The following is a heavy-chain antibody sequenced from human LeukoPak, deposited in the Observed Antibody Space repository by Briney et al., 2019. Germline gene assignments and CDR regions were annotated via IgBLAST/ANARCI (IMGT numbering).Heavy chain of an antibody. CDR3: ARDLSGVPGYTYGRWIDY. CDR1: GFTLNRYW. V-gene: IGHV3-7*01. D-gene: IGHD5-18*01. CDR2: IKQDGSAK. J-gene: IGHJ4*02. Sequence: GGSLRLSCAASGFTLNRYWMSWVRQAPGKELQWVAHIKQDGSAKYYVDSVKGRFTISRDNAKTSLYLQMNSLRAEDTAVYYCARDLSGVPGYTYGRWIDYWGQGTLVTVSS.